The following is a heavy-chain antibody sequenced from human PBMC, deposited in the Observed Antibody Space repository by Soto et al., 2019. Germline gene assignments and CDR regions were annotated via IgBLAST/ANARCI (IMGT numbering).Heavy chain of an antibody. CDR2: IIPIFGTA. V-gene: IGHV1-69*01. D-gene: IGHD1-26*01. CDR1: GGTFSSYA. CDR3: ARDWAGATGRDYYYYGMDV. Sequence: QVQLVQSGAEVKKPGSSVKVSCKASGGTFSSYAISWVRQAPGQGLEWMGGIIPIFGTASYAQKFQGRVTITADESTSTAYMELSSLRSEDTAVYYCARDWAGATGRDYYYYGMDVWGQGTTVTVSS. J-gene: IGHJ6*02.